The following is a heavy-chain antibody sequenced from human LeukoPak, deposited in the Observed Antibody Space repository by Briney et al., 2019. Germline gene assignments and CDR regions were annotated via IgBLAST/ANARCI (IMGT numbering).Heavy chain of an antibody. CDR2: ISTSSRNT. D-gene: IGHD5-12*01. CDR1: GFSFSDYY. V-gene: IGHV3-11*03. Sequence: GGSLRLSCAASGFSFSDYYMSWIRQAPGKGLEWVSYISTSSRNTNYADSVKGRFTISRDNAKNSLYLQMNSLRAEDTAVYYCARCGYSGYDYCDSSGQGTLVTVSS. CDR3: ARCGYSGYDYCDS. J-gene: IGHJ4*02.